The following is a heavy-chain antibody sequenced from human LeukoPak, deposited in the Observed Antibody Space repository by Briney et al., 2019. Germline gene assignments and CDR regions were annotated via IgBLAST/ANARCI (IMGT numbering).Heavy chain of an antibody. J-gene: IGHJ4*02. Sequence: SETLSLTCAVYGESLNYYYWSWIRQSPGKGLEWIGDIFDGKTINYNPSLKSRVTISAATSSQQFSQNLKSVTAADTAVYFCASGAWAARLNSWAQGALVIVSS. V-gene: IGHV4-34*12. CDR2: IFDGKTI. CDR3: ASGAWAARLNS. D-gene: IGHD4-23*01. CDR1: GESLNYYY.